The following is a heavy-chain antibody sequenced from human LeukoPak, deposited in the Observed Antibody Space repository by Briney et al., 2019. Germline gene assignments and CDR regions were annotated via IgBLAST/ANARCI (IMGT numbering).Heavy chain of an antibody. D-gene: IGHD3-3*01. CDR3: AKHYDFWSGYYPGGDY. CDR1: GFTFSDYY. V-gene: IGHV3-11*03. Sequence: GGSLRLSCAASGFTFSDYYMSWIRQAPGTGLEWVSYISSDSAYTNYADSLRGRFTISRDNAKNSLYLQMNSLRAEDTAVYYCAKHYDFWSGYYPGGDYWGQGTLVTVSS. CDR2: ISSDSAYT. J-gene: IGHJ4*02.